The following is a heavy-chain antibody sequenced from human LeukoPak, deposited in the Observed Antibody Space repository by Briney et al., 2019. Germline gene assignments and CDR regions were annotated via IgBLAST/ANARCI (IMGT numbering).Heavy chain of an antibody. J-gene: IGHJ4*02. CDR2: IYYSGST. CDR1: GGSISSYY. D-gene: IGHD3-22*01. CDR3: ASGGGYYDSSGFDY. V-gene: IGHV4-59*01. Sequence: SETLSLTCTVSGGSISSYYWSWIRQPPGKGLEWIGYIYYSGSTNYNPSLKSRVTISVDTSKNQFSLKLSSVTAADTAVYYCASGGGYYDSSGFDYWGQGTLVTVSS.